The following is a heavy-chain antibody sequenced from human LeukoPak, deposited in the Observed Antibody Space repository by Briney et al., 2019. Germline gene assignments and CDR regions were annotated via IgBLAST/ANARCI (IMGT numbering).Heavy chain of an antibody. D-gene: IGHD5-24*01. CDR2: VYSGGDK. CDR3: ASLDGYNYGY. J-gene: IGHJ4*02. Sequence: GGSLRLSCAASEFSIRLNYMTWVRQAPGEGLEWVSIVYSGGDKYYADSVKGRFTISRDDSKNTLYLQMGSLRAEEMVVYYCASLDGYNYGYWGQGTLVTVSS. CDR1: EFSIRLNY. V-gene: IGHV3-53*05.